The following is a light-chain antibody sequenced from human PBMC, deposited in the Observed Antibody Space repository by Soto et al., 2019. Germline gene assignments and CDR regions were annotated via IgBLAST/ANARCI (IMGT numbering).Light chain of an antibody. CDR1: SSNIGGNS. V-gene: IGLV1-51*01. CDR2: DDN. CDR3: ALWDGSLYV. Sequence: QSVLTQPPSVSAAPGQKVTISCSGSSSNIGGNSVSWYQQLPGTAPKLLIYDDNKRPSGIPDRFSGSKSGTSATLGISGLQSEDEALYYCALWDGSLYVFGFGTRSPS. J-gene: IGLJ1*01.